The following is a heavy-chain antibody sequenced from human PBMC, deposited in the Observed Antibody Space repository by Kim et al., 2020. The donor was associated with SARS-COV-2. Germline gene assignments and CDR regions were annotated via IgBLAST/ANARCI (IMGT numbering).Heavy chain of an antibody. Sequence: PSLKSRVTISVDTSKNQFSLKLSSVTAADTAVYYCARKGGAGYSSSWAPYWGQGTLVTVSS. CDR3: ARKGGAGYSSSWAPY. D-gene: IGHD6-13*01. J-gene: IGHJ4*02. V-gene: IGHV4-34*01.